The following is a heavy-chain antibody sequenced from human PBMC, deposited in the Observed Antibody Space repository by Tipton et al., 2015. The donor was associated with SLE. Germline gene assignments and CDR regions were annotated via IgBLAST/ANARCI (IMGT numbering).Heavy chain of an antibody. D-gene: IGHD1-20*01. CDR1: GGSISSGSYY. CDR2: LYTSGNT. CDR3: ARGVNWLNYWYCDL. Sequence: TLSLTCTLSGGSISSGSYYWSWIRQPAGKGLEWIGRLYTSGNTNDNPSLKTRVTMSLDTSQNQFSLKLSSVTASDTAVYYCARGVNWLNYWYCDLWARGTLVAVSS. V-gene: IGHV4-61*02. J-gene: IGHJ2*01.